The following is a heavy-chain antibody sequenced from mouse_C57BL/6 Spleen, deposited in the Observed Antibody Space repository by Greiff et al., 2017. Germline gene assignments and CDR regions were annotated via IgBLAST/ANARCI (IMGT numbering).Heavy chain of an antibody. CDR2: IYPGGGYT. Sequence: QVQLKESGAELVRPGTSVKMSCKASGYTFTNYWIGWAKQRPGHGLEWIGDIYPGGGYTNYNEKFKGKATLTADRSSSTAYMQFSSLTSEDSAIYYCARTGDRSFDYWGQGTTLTVSS. V-gene: IGHV1-63*01. CDR1: GYTFTNYW. D-gene: IGHD3-3*01. CDR3: ARTGDRSFDY. J-gene: IGHJ2*01.